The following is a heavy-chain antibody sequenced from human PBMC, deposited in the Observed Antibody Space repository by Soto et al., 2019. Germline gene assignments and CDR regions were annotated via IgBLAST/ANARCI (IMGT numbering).Heavy chain of an antibody. CDR3: ARGGLYSSSGLNWFDP. V-gene: IGHV1-2*04. D-gene: IGHD6-13*01. CDR2: INPSSGGT. CDR1: GYRYTVYY. J-gene: IGHJ5*02. Sequence: ASVKGACKASGYRYTVYYRHWVRQETRQGLEWMGWINPSSGGTNYAQKFQGWVTMTRDTSISTAYMELSRLRSDDTAVYYCARGGLYSSSGLNWFDPWGQGTLVTVSS.